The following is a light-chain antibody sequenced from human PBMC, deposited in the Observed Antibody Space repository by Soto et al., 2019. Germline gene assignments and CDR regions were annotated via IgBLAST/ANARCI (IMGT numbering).Light chain of an antibody. CDR2: AAS. Sequence: DLQMTQSPSSLSASVGDRVTITCRASQSISNYLNWYQQNAGKAPKLLIYAASSLESVVPSRFSGGGSGPDFTLTISSLQPEDFATYYCQQTYSTLLTFGGGTKVEI. V-gene: IGKV1-39*01. CDR1: QSISNY. J-gene: IGKJ4*01. CDR3: QQTYSTLLT.